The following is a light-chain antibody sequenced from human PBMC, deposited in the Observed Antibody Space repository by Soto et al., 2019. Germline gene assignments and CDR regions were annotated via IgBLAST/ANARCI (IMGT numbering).Light chain of an antibody. V-gene: IGLV1-47*01. CDR3: AAWDASLSGHVV. Sequence: QSVLTQPPSASGTPGQRVTISCSGSSSNIGSNYVYWYQQLPGTAPKLLIYWXXXXXXXXXXXXXXXKSGTSASLAISGLXXXXXXXXXXAAWDASLSGHVVFGGGTKLTVL. CDR2: WXX. CDR1: SSNIGSNY. J-gene: IGLJ2*01.